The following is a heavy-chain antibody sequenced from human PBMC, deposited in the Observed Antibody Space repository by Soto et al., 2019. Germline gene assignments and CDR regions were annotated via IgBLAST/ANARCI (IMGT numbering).Heavy chain of an antibody. CDR3: TRDWREGITIFGVVSPLYYYYGMDV. D-gene: IGHD3-3*01. CDR2: IRSKAYGGTT. CDR1: GFTFGDYA. V-gene: IGHV3-49*03. Sequence: GSRRLSCTASGFTFGDYAMSWFRQAPGKGLEWVGFIRSKAYGGTTEYAASVKGRFTISRDDSKSIAYLQMNSLKTEDTAVYYCTRDWREGITIFGVVSPLYYYYGMDVWGQGTTVTVSS. J-gene: IGHJ6*02.